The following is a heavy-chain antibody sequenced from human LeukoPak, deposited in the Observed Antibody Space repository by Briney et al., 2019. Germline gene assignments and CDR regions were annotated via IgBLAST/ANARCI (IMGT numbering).Heavy chain of an antibody. J-gene: IGHJ4*02. CDR3: ARVRSCSSTSCYSNFDY. CDR2: TYYRSKWYS. CDR1: GDSVSSNSTA. V-gene: IGHV6-1*01. D-gene: IGHD2-2*02. Sequence: SQTLSLTCAISGDSVSSNSTACNWIRQSPSRGLEWLGRTYYRSKWYSDYAVSVKSRITINPDTSKNQFSLQLNSVTPEDTAVYYCARVRSCSSTSCYSNFDYWGQGTLVTVSS.